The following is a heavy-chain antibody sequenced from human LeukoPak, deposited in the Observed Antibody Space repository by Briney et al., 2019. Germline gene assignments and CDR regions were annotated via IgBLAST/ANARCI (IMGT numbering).Heavy chain of an antibody. V-gene: IGHV1-3*01. CDR2: INAGNGIA. J-gene: IGHJ5*02. CDR1: GYTFRNYA. CDR3: ARGPGRYPNWFDP. Sequence: AASVKVSCKASGYTFRNYAIHWVRRTPGQRPEWMGWINAGNGIAKYSQNFQGGVTITRDTSANTAYMELSSLTSEDTAVYYCARGPGRYPNWFDPWGQGTLVTVSS. D-gene: IGHD3-9*01.